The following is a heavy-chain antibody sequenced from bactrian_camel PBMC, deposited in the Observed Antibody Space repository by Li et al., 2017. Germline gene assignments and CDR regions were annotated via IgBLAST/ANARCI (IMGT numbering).Heavy chain of an antibody. CDR2: IYTGGGSA. J-gene: IGHJ4*01. CDR1: GYAYNRQTTHVSYC. V-gene: IGHV3S1*01. CDR3: AYAREGAYCYTLRGNFVDY. Sequence: HVQLVESGGGSVQAGGSLRLSCTVSGYAYNRQTTHVSYCLAWFRQAAGKEREAVAVIYTGGGSAYYADSVKGRFTISPDNAKNTVYLQMNSLKPEDTAMYYCAYAREGAYCYTLRGNFVDYWGHGTQVTVS. D-gene: IGHD2*01.